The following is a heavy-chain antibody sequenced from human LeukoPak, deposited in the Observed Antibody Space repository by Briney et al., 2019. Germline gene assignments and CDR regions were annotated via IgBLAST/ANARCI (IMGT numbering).Heavy chain of an antibody. D-gene: IGHD5-12*01. J-gene: IGHJ4*02. CDR3: AKDWGQWLRFWYYFDY. CDR2: IRYDGISK. Sequence: GGSLRLSCAASGFTFSSYSMNWVRQAPGKGLEWVAFIRYDGISKYYADSVKGRFTISRDNSKNTLYLQMNSLRAEDTAVYYCAKDWGQWLRFWYYFDYWGQGTLVTVSS. CDR1: GFTFSSYS. V-gene: IGHV3-30*02.